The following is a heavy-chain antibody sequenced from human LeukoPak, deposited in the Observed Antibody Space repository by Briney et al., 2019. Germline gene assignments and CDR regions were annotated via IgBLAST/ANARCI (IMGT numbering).Heavy chain of an antibody. CDR2: INHSGST. CDR1: GGSFSGYY. V-gene: IGHV4-34*01. D-gene: IGHD2-2*01. CDR3: ARHVVVVPAASYSFGSYYYMDV. Sequence: SETLSLTCAVYGGSFSGYYWSWIRQPPGKGLEWIGEINHSGSTNYNPSLKSRVTISVDTSKNQFSLKLSSVTAADTAVYYCARHVVVVPAASYSFGSYYYMDVWGKGTTVTVSS. J-gene: IGHJ6*03.